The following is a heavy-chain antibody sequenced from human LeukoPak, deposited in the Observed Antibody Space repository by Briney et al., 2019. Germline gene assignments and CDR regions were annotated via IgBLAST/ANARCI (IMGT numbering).Heavy chain of an antibody. CDR2: IKQDGSEK. CDR3: ARGDSSSGWSTRPFDY. J-gene: IGHJ4*02. V-gene: IGHV3-7*01. CDR1: GFTFSSYW. Sequence: GGSLRLSCAASGFTFSSYWMSWVRQPPGKGLEWVANIKQDGSEKYYVDSVKGRFTISRDNAKTSLYLQMNSLRAEDTAVYYCARGDSSSGWSTRPFDYWGQGTLVTVSS. D-gene: IGHD6-19*01.